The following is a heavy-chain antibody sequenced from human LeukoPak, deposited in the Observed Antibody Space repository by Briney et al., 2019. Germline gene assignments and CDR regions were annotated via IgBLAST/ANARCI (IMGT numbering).Heavy chain of an antibody. CDR3: ARGPGSSGGAYVGDY. D-gene: IGHD3-22*01. V-gene: IGHV3-74*01. CDR2: IDGGGSST. CDR1: GFTFSNHW. J-gene: IGHJ4*01. Sequence: GGSLRLSCVASGFTFSNHWMHWVRQVPGKGLVWVSRIDGGGSSTSYADSVKGRFSISRDNGENTLYLQMNSLRVKDTAVYYCARGPGSSGGAYVGDYWGHGTLVTVSS.